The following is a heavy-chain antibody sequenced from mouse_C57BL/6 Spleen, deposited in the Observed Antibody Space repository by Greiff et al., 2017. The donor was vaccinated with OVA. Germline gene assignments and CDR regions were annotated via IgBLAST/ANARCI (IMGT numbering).Heavy chain of an antibody. CDR3: ARGRQLTLYFDY. Sequence: QVQLKQSGPELVKPGASVKISCKASGYAFSSSWMNWVKQRPGKGLEWIGRIYPGDGDTNYNGKFKGKATLTADKSSSTAYMQLSSLTSEDSAVYFCARGRQLTLYFDYWGQGTTLTVSS. CDR1: GYAFSSSW. J-gene: IGHJ2*01. CDR2: IYPGDGDT. D-gene: IGHD3-2*02. V-gene: IGHV1-82*01.